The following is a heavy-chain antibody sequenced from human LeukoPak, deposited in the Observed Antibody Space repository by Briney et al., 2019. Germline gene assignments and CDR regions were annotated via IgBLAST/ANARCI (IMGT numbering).Heavy chain of an antibody. Sequence: GESLRLSCAASGFTFSAYGMSWVRQAPGKGLEWVSHISDTVRDTWYANSVKGRFIISRDNSRDTVYLQMSSLRPEDTALYFCAKDNYGGIFASWGQGTLVTASS. D-gene: IGHD4-17*01. V-gene: IGHV3-23*01. CDR3: AKDNYGGIFAS. CDR1: GFTFSAYG. J-gene: IGHJ4*02. CDR2: ISDTVRDT.